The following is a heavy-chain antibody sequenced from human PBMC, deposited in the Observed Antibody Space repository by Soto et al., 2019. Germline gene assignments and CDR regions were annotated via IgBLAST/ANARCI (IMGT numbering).Heavy chain of an antibody. J-gene: IGHJ4*02. CDR2: ISWNSGSI. CDR1: GFTFDDYA. D-gene: IGHD3-9*01. Sequence: EVQLVESGGGLVQPGRSLRLSCAASGFTFDDYAMHWVRQAPGKGLEWVSGISWNSGSIGYADSVKGRFTISRDNAKISLYLQMNSLRAEDTALYYCAKAIEYYDILTGYLSFDYWGQGTLVTVSS. CDR3: AKAIEYYDILTGYLSFDY. V-gene: IGHV3-9*01.